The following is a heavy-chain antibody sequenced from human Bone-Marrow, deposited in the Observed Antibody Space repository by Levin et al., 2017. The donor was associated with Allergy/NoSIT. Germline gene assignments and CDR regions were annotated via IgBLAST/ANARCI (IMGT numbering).Heavy chain of an antibody. CDR2: VNSDGTNT. V-gene: IGHV3-74*01. D-gene: IGHD3-3*01. CDR1: AFGFRTYW. CDR3: ARDSDFWSGYDS. Sequence: LAGGSLRLSCAVSAFGFRTYWMHWVRQRPGKGLVWVSRVNSDGTNTTYADSVKGRFTLSRDNDKNTVYLEMNSLRAEDTAVYYCARDSDFWSGYDSWGQGTLVTVSS. J-gene: IGHJ4*02.